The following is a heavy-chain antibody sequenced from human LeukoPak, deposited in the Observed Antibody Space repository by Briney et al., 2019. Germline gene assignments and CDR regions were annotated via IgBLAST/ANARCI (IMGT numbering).Heavy chain of an antibody. J-gene: IGHJ4*02. CDR2: ISSSGSYI. V-gene: IGHV3-21*01. CDR1: GFTFSNYS. CDR3: AREADSRPTAY. Sequence: GGSLRLSCAASGFTFSNYSMHWVRQAPGKGLEWVSSISSSGSYIYYADSVKGRFTFSRDNAKNSLYLQMNSLGAEDTAVYYCAREADSRPTAYWGQGALVTVSS. D-gene: IGHD3-22*01.